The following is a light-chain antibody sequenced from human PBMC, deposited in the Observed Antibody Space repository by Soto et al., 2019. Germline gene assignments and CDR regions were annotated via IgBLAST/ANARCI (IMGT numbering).Light chain of an antibody. V-gene: IGKV3-15*01. Sequence: EIVMTQSPATLSVSPGERATLSFGASQSVSSDLAWYQHKPGQAPRLLIYGASTRATGIPARFSGRGSGTEFTLTISSLQSVDLAVYYCQQYDNWPQTFGQGTKVDNK. CDR3: QQYDNWPQT. CDR2: GAS. CDR1: QSVSSD. J-gene: IGKJ1*01.